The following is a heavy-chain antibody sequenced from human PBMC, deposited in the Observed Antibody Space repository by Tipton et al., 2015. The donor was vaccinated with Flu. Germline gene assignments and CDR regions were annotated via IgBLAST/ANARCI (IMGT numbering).Heavy chain of an antibody. Sequence: SLRLSCAASGFSLDDYAMHWVRQAPGKGLEWVSGISWNSDSIGFADSVQGRFTISRDNAKNSLYLQMNSLRAEDTALYYCAVLYGSGSYSGDYWGQGTLVTVS. CDR3: AVLYGSGSYSGDY. D-gene: IGHD3-10*01. J-gene: IGHJ4*02. CDR2: ISWNSDSI. CDR1: GFSLDDYA. V-gene: IGHV3-9*01.